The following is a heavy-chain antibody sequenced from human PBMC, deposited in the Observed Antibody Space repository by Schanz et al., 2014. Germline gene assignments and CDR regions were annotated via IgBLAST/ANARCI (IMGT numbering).Heavy chain of an antibody. Sequence: EVQLLESGGGLVQPGGSLKLSCAASGLIFSNYVMSWVRQAPGKGLEWVANIKKDGSEKYYVDSVKGRFTISRDNAKNSLFLQMNSLRPEDTALYYCARDRRNADLDYWGQGTLVTVSA. CDR2: IKKDGSEK. CDR3: ARDRRNADLDY. CDR1: GLIFSNYV. D-gene: IGHD1-1*01. V-gene: IGHV3-7*01. J-gene: IGHJ4*02.